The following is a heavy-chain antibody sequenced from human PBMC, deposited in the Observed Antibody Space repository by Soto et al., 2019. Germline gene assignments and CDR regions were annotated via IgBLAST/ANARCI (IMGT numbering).Heavy chain of an antibody. J-gene: IGHJ6*02. V-gene: IGHV4-30-2*01. CDR1: GGSISSGGYS. CDR3: ARASWFGESKYYYYYGMDV. CDR2: IYHSGST. Sequence: SETLSLTCAVSGGSISSGGYSWSWIRQPPGKGLEWIGYIYHSGSTYYNPSLKSRVTISVDRSKNQFSLKLSSVTAADTAVYYCARASWFGESKYYYYYGMDVWGQGTTVTVSS. D-gene: IGHD3-10*01.